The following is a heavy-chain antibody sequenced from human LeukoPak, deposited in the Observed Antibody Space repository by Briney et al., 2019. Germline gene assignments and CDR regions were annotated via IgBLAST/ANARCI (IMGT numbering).Heavy chain of an antibody. D-gene: IGHD6-6*01. CDR2: IYPGDSDT. CDR3: ASHSSSSTYYYYYMDV. V-gene: IGHV5-51*01. CDR1: GYSFTSYW. J-gene: IGHJ6*03. Sequence: LGESLKISCKGSGYSFTSYWIGWVRQMPGKGLEWMGIIYPGDSDTRYSPSFQGQVTISADKSISTAYLQWSSLTASDTAMYYCASHSSSSTYYYYYMDVWGKGTTVTVSS.